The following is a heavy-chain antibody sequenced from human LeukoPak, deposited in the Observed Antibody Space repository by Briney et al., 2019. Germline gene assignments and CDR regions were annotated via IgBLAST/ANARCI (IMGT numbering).Heavy chain of an antibody. CDR2: IYYSGST. J-gene: IGHJ6*02. V-gene: IGHV4-30-4*07. CDR3: ARVSTDYGGNSGGSYYYYGMDV. Sequence: PSQTLSLTCAVSGGSISSGGYSWSWIRQPPGKGLEWIGYIYYSGSTNYNPSLKSRVTISVDTSKNQFSLKLSSVTAADTAVYYCARVSTDYGGNSGGSYYYYGMDVWGQGTTVTVSS. CDR1: GGSISSGGYS. D-gene: IGHD4-23*01.